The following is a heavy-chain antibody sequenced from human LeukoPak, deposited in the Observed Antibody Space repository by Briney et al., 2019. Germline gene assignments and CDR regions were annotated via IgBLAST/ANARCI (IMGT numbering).Heavy chain of an antibody. J-gene: IGHJ5*02. CDR1: GYSISSAYY. Sequence: SETLSLTCTVSGYSISSAYYWVWIRQPPGKGLEWIGSIYHSGSTYYNPSLKSRVTISVDTSKNQFSLKLSSVTAADTAVYYCARDLGWFDPWGQGTLVTVSS. CDR3: ARDLGWFDP. V-gene: IGHV4-38-2*02. CDR2: IYHSGST.